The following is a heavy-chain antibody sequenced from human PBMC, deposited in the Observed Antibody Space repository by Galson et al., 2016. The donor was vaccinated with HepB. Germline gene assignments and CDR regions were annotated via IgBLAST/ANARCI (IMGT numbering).Heavy chain of an antibody. J-gene: IGHJ4*02. D-gene: IGHD2-21*02. CDR2: IKSKSDGTT. Sequence: SLRLSCAASGFGFTQAWMSWVRQAPGKGLEWVGHIKSKSDGTTDYAAPVKDRFIISRDDSTDTLYLQMNSLKTEDTAMYYCGLVVTPQGVESWGQGTLVTVSS. V-gene: IGHV3-15*01. CDR1: GFGFTQAW. CDR3: GLVVTPQGVES.